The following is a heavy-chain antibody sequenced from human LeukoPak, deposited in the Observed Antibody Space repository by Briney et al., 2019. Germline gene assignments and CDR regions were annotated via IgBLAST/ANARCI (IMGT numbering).Heavy chain of an antibody. V-gene: IGHV3-53*05. D-gene: IGHD6-19*01. CDR3: AKQCGGSDWFDAFDI. Sequence: SGGSLRLSCAASGFTVSSDYMSWVRQPPGKGLEWVSVIYSGGSTNYADSVKGRFTISRDNSKNTLYLQMNSLRSEDTAVYYCAKQCGGSDWFDAFDIWGQGTMVTVSS. CDR1: GFTVSSDY. J-gene: IGHJ3*02. CDR2: IYSGGST.